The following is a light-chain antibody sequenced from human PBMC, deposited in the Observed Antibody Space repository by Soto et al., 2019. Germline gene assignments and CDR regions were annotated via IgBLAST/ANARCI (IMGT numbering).Light chain of an antibody. Sequence: AIQMTQSPSSLSASVGDRVTITCRASQGIRNDLGWYQQKPGKAPKLLIYAASSLQSGVPSRFRGSGSGTDFTLTISSLQPADFETYYCLQDYNYPLTLGGGTKVDIK. CDR1: QGIRND. V-gene: IGKV1-6*01. CDR2: AAS. CDR3: LQDYNYPLT. J-gene: IGKJ4*01.